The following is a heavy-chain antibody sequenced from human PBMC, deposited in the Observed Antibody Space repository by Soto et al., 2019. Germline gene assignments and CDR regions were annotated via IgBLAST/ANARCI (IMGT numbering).Heavy chain of an antibody. J-gene: IGHJ4*02. CDR1: GGSISSSSYY. Sequence: QLQLQESGPGLVKPSETLSLTCTVSGGSISSSSYYWGWIRQPPGKGLEWIGSIYYSGSTYYNPSLKSRVTISVDTSKNQFSLKLSSVTAADTAVYYCARGEVDTAMLDYWGQGTLVTVSS. CDR2: IYYSGST. V-gene: IGHV4-39*01. D-gene: IGHD5-18*01. CDR3: ARGEVDTAMLDY.